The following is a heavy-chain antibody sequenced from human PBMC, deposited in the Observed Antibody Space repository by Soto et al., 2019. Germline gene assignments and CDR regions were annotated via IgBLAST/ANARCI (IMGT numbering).Heavy chain of an antibody. CDR3: AREGSSWMSSGMHV. CDR1: GGTFSSYA. CDR2: IIPIFGRA. D-gene: IGHD6-13*01. Sequence: SVKVSCKASGGTFSSYAFSWVRQAPGQGLEWMGGIIPIFGRANYAQKFQGRVTITADESTSTAYMELRSLRSDDTAVYYCAREGSSWMSSGMHVWGQGTTVTVSS. V-gene: IGHV1-69*13. J-gene: IGHJ6*02.